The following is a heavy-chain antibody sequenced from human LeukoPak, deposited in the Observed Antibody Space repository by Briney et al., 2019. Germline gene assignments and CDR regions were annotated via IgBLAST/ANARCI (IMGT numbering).Heavy chain of an antibody. CDR2: ISAYNGNT. Sequence: ASVKVSCKASGYTVTSYGISWVRQAPGQGLEWMGWISAYNGNTNYAQKLQGRVTMTTDTSTSTAYMELRSLRSDDTAVYYCARSPYYYDSSGYPDYWGQGTLVTVSS. V-gene: IGHV1-18*01. J-gene: IGHJ4*02. CDR1: GYTVTSYG. D-gene: IGHD3-22*01. CDR3: ARSPYYYDSSGYPDY.